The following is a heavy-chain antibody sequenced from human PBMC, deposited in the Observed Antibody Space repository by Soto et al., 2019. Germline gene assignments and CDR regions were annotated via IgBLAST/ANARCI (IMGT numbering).Heavy chain of an antibody. D-gene: IGHD1-7*01. CDR2: IRNRANSYTT. V-gene: IGHV3-72*01. CDR3: ARGDKNYAFSFDH. CDR1: GFTFSDHS. Sequence: PGGSLRLSCAASGFTFSDHSMDWVRQAPGKGLEWVGRIRNRANSYTTEYAASVKGRFTISRDDSKNSLYLQMNRLKTEDTAVYYCARGDKNYAFSFDHWGRGTLVTGFS. J-gene: IGHJ4*02.